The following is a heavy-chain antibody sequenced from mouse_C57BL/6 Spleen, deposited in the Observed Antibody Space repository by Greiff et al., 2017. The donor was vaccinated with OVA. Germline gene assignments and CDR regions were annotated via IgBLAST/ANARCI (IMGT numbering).Heavy chain of an antibody. CDR2: INPNNGGT. J-gene: IGHJ3*01. Sequence: EVKLMESGPELVKPGASVKIPCKASGYTFTDYNMDWVKQSNGKSLEWIGDINPNNGGTIYNQKFKGKATLTVDKSSSTAYMELRSLTSEDTAVYYCARRTTVVPFAYWGRGTLVTVSA. CDR1: GYTFTDYN. CDR3: ARRTTVVPFAY. V-gene: IGHV1-18*01. D-gene: IGHD1-1*01.